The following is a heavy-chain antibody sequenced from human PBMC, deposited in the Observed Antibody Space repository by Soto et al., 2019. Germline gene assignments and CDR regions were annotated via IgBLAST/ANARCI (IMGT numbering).Heavy chain of an antibody. V-gene: IGHV1-8*01. CDR3: ARRWDVPDATIDY. Sequence: RASVKVSCRASGYTLTTYDIHWVRQATGRGLEWMGWMNPNSGNTGYAQKFQGRVTMTRDTSITTAYMELSSLTSEDTAVYYCARRWDVPDATIDYWGQGTLVTVSS. CDR1: GYTLTTYD. J-gene: IGHJ4*02. CDR2: MNPNSGNT. D-gene: IGHD2-2*01.